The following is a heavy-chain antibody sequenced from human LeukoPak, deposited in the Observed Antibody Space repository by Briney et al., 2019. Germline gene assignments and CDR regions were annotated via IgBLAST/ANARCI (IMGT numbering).Heavy chain of an antibody. CDR2: IYSNGGT. Sequence: PSETLPLTCTVSGGSISNYHWSWIRQPAGEGLEWIGRIYSNGGTDYNPSLKSRVTMSVDTSKNQFSLKLSSVTAADTAIYYCARGTYGMDVWGQGTTVIVSS. CDR1: GGSISNYH. J-gene: IGHJ6*02. CDR3: ARGTYGMDV. V-gene: IGHV4-4*07.